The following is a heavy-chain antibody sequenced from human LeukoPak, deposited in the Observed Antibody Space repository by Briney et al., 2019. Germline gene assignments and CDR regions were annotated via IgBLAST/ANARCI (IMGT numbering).Heavy chain of an antibody. CDR1: GFTFSSYE. CDR3: ARCSGYDFDY. V-gene: IGHV3-48*03. J-gene: IGHJ4*02. Sequence: GGSLRLSCAASGFTFSSYEMNWVRQAPGKGLEWVSYISSSGSTIYYADSVKGRFTISRDNAKNSLYLQMNSLRAEDTAVYYCARCSGYDFDYWGQGTLVTVSS. D-gene: IGHD5-12*01. CDR2: ISSSGSTI.